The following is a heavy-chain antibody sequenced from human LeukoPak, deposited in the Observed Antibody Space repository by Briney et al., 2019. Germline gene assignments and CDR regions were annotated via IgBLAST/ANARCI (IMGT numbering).Heavy chain of an antibody. V-gene: IGHV3-7*01. D-gene: IGHD4-17*01. CDR2: IKQDGSDK. Sequence: GGSLRLSCAGSGFTFNSYWMSWVRQAPGKGLEWVANIKQDGSDKYYVHSVRGRFTISRDNAKNSLLLQMNSLRAEDTAVYYCARKRYGDYDFWGQGTLVTVSS. CDR3: ARKRYGDYDF. CDR1: GFTFNSYW. J-gene: IGHJ4*02.